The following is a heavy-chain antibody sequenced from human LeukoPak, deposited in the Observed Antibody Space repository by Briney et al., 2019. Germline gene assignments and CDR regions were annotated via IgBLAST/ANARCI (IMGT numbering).Heavy chain of an antibody. CDR2: IYYSGST. V-gene: IGHV4-39*01. CDR1: GGSISSSSYY. J-gene: IGHJ4*02. D-gene: IGHD3-16*01. CDR3: ARHLRGNIVIMIFDY. Sequence: SETLSLTCTVSGGSISSSSYYWGWIRQPPGKGLEWIGSIYYSGSTYYNPSLKSRVAISVDTSKNQFSLKLSSVTAADTAVYYCARHLRGNIVIMIFDYWGQGTLVTVSS.